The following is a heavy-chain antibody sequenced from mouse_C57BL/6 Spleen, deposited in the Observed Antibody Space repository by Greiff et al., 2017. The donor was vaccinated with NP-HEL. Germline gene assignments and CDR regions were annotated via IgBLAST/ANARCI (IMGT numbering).Heavy chain of an antibody. CDR2: IYPRSGNT. D-gene: IGHD1-1*01. CDR1: GYTFTSYG. V-gene: IGHV1-81*01. Sequence: LQESGAELARPGASVKLSCKASGYTFTSYGISWVKQRTGQGLEWIGEIYPRSGNTYYNEKFKGKATLTADKSSSTAYMELRSLTSEDSAVYFCARGDYGSSLYYAMDYWGQGTSVTVSS. CDR3: ARGDYGSSLYYAMDY. J-gene: IGHJ4*01.